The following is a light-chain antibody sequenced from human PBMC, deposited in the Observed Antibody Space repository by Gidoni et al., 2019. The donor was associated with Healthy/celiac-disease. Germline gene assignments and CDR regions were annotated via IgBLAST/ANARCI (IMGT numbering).Light chain of an antibody. CDR3: QQYYSTRA. CDR2: WAS. CDR1: QSVLYSSNNKNY. V-gene: IGKV4-1*01. J-gene: IGKJ1*01. Sequence: DIVMTQSPDSLAVSLGERATINCKSSQSVLYSSNNKNYLAWYQQKPGQPPKLLIYWASTRESGVPDRCSGSGAGTDFTLTISSLQDEDVAVYYCQQYYSTRAFGQGTKVEIK.